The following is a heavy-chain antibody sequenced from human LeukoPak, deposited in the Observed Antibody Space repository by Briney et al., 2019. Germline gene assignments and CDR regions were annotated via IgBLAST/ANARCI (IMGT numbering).Heavy chain of an antibody. CDR1: GGSISSYY. V-gene: IGHV4-4*07. D-gene: IGHD2-2*01. CDR3: ARDVVPAANWCYYMDV. CDR2: IYSSGST. Sequence: PSETLSLTCTVSGGSISSYYWSWIRQPAGKGLEWIGRIYSSGSTNYNPSLKSRVIMSVDTSKNQFSLKLSSVTAADTAVYYCARDVVPAANWCYYMDVWGKGTTVTVSS. J-gene: IGHJ6*03.